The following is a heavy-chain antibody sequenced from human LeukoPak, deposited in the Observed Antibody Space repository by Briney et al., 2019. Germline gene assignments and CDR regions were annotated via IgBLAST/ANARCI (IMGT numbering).Heavy chain of an antibody. CDR1: GGSISSYY. V-gene: IGHV4-59*01. J-gene: IGHJ4*02. CDR3: ARDPTYRY. CDR2: IYYSGST. Sequence: SETLSLTCTVSGGSISSYYWSWIRQPPGKGLEWIGYIYYSGSTNYNPSLKSRVTTSVDTSKNQFSLKLSSVTAADTAVYYCARDPTYRYWGQGTLVTVSS.